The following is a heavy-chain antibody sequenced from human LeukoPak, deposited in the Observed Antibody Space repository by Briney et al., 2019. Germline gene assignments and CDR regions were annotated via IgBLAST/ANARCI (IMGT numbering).Heavy chain of an antibody. CDR1: GGTFSSYA. CDR3: ARERVSAGLGYCSGGSCYSGIDAFDI. J-gene: IGHJ3*02. Sequence: SVKVSRKASGGTFSSYAISWVRQAPGQGLEWMGRIIPIFGTANYAQKLQGRVTMTTDTSTSTAYMELRSLRSDDTAVYYCARERVSAGLGYCSGGSCYSGIDAFDIWGQGTMVTVSS. V-gene: IGHV1-69*05. CDR2: IIPIFGTA. D-gene: IGHD2-15*01.